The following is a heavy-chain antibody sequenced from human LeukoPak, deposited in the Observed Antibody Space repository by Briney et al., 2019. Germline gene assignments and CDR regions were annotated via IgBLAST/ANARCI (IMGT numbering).Heavy chain of an antibody. CDR3: ARAGGGYYDILTGYQLFDY. D-gene: IGHD3-9*01. J-gene: IGHJ4*02. CDR2: IYSGGST. Sequence: GGSLRLSCAASGFTFSSNYMSWVRQAPGKGLEWVSVIYSGGSTYYADSVKGRFTISRDNSKNTLYLQMNSLRAEDTAVYYCARAGGGYYDILTGYQLFDYWGQGTLVTVSS. V-gene: IGHV3-66*01. CDR1: GFTFSSNY.